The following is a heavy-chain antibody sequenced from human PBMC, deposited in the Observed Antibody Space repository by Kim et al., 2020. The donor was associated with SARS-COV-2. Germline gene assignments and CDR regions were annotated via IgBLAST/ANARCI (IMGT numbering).Heavy chain of an antibody. Sequence: SGPTLVNPTQTLTLTCTFSGFSLSTSGVGVGWIRQPPGKALEWLALIYWDDDKRYSPSLKSRLTITKDTSKNQVVLTMTNMDPVDTATYYCAHKLGYCSGGSCQPGGRGAHTGGPFDYWGQGTLVTVSS. J-gene: IGHJ4*02. D-gene: IGHD2-15*01. CDR3: AHKLGYCSGGSCQPGGRGAHTGGPFDY. V-gene: IGHV2-5*02. CDR2: IYWDDDK. CDR1: GFSLSTSGVG.